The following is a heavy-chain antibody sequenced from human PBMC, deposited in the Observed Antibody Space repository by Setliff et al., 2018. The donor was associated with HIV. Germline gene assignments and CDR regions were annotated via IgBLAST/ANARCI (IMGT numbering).Heavy chain of an antibody. CDR1: GYIFSNFG. V-gene: IGHV1-18*01. CDR3: ARDQGQVLTGYRNWFGP. CDR2: TSTHNEHT. J-gene: IGHJ5*02. D-gene: IGHD3-9*01. Sequence: GGLVKVSCKASGYIFSNFGIFWVRQAPGQGLEWMGWTSTHNEHTNYAQTFQDRVAMTTDPSTNTVYMELRGLRSGDTAIYYCARDQGQVLTGYRNWFGPWGQGTLVTVSS.